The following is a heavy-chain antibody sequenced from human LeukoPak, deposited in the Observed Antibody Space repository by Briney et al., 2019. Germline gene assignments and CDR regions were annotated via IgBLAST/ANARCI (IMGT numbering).Heavy chain of an antibody. J-gene: IGHJ1*01. Sequence: PSETLSLTCTVSGGSISSGGYYWSWIRQHPGKGLEWIGYIYYSGSTYYNPSLKSRVTISVDTSKNQFSLKLSSVTAADTAVYYCTTFRLRDFWSGYYTGIVYFQHWGQGTLVTVSS. CDR2: IYYSGST. CDR1: GGSISSGGYY. V-gene: IGHV4-31*03. D-gene: IGHD3-3*01. CDR3: TTFRLRDFWSGYYTGIVYFQH.